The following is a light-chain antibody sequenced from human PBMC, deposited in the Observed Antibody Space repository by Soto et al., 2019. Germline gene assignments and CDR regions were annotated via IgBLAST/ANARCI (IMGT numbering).Light chain of an antibody. CDR2: DFP. CDR1: SSDVGGYNY. V-gene: IGLV2-8*01. CDR3: RSYAGRMYG. J-gene: IGLJ1*01. Sequence: SALSHPGSACGSRGQPVPKSRTGTSSDVGGYNYASWYQQYPGQPPKLMIYDFPKRPSGVPDRFSGFKSGNAASLTVSGVHGEDEADYYCRSYAGRMYGLGTRTKATVL.